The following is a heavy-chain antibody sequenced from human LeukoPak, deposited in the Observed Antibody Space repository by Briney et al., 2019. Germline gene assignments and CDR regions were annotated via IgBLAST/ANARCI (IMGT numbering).Heavy chain of an antibody. Sequence: PSETLSLTCIVSAYSISSGYYWGWIRQPPGKGLEWIGSIYHSGSTSYNPSHKSRVTISVDTSKNQFSLKLSSVTAADTAVYYCARDWHSSGWMNLDYWGQGTLVTVSS. V-gene: IGHV4-38-2*02. CDR1: AYSISSGYY. J-gene: IGHJ4*02. CDR3: ARDWHSSGWMNLDY. D-gene: IGHD6-19*01. CDR2: IYHSGST.